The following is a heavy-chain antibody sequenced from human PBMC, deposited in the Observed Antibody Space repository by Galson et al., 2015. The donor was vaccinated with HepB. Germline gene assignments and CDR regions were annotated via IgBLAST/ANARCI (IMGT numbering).Heavy chain of an antibody. J-gene: IGHJ6*02. D-gene: IGHD3-16*01. V-gene: IGHV3-43*01. Sequence: SLRLSCAASGFTFDDYTMHWVRQAPGKGLEWVSLISWDGGSTYYADSVKGRFTISRDNSKNSLYLQMNSLRTEDTALYYCAKEGFGLRLGDSYYGMDVWGQGTTVTVSS. CDR2: ISWDGGST. CDR3: AKEGFGLRLGDSYYGMDV. CDR1: GFTFDDYT.